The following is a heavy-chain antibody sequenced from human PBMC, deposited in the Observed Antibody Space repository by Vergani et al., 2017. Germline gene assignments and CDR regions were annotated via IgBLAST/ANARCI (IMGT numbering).Heavy chain of an antibody. CDR3: AKDPRLKEDYYYYYMDV. V-gene: IGHV3-30*18. J-gene: IGHJ6*03. Sequence: VQLVESGGGLVKPGGSLRLSCAASGFTFSNYGLHWVRQAPGQGLEWVAVISHDGNKKYYVDSVKGRFTISRDNSKNTLYLYMNSLSADDTAVYYCAKDPRLKEDYYYYYMDVWGKGTTVTVSS. CDR2: ISHDGNKK. CDR1: GFTFSNYG.